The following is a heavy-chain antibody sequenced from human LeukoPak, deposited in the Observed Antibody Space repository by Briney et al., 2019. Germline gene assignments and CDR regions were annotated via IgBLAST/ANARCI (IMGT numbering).Heavy chain of an antibody. CDR2: INHSGST. J-gene: IGHJ4*02. D-gene: IGHD2-15*01. CDR1: GGSFSGYY. CDR3: ASSDCSGGSCYSHFDY. V-gene: IGHV4-34*01. Sequence: PSETLSLTCAVYGGSFSGYYWSWIRQPPGKGLEWIGEINHSGSTNYNPSPKSRVTISVDTSKNQFSLKLSSVTAADTAVYYCASSDCSGGSCYSHFDYWGQGTLVTVSS.